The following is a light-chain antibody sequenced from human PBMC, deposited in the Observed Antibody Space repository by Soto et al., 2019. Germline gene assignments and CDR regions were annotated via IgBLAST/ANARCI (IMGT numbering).Light chain of an antibody. V-gene: IGKV1-33*01. CDR2: DAS. Sequence: DIQMTQSPSSLSASVGDRVIITCQASQDIGTYLAWYQQKSGKAPKLLIYDASYLETGVPSRFSARGSGTEFTFTISSLQPDDFATYYCHHLTFGQGTKVEVK. CDR1: QDIGTY. CDR3: HHLT. J-gene: IGKJ1*01.